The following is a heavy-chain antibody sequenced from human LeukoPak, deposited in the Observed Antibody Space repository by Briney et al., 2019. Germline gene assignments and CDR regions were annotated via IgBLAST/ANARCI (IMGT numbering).Heavy chain of an antibody. D-gene: IGHD3-3*01. CDR3: AAIPVFGVVLHQEPV. CDR1: GATFSDYA. J-gene: IGHJ6*04. Sequence: ASVKVSCKASGATFSDYALNWVRQAPGQGLEWMGVFIPILGTANSTQRFHDRLTITADISTNTAYMELSSLRSEDTAVYFCAAIPVFGVVLHQEPVWGKGTTVTVSS. CDR2: FIPILGTA. V-gene: IGHV1-69*10.